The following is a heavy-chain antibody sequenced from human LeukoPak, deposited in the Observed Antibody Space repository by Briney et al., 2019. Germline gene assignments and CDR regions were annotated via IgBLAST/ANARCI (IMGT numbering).Heavy chain of an antibody. J-gene: IGHJ6*03. D-gene: IGHD3-22*01. CDR3: ARYSSGYYPRYYYYYMDV. CDR2: ISSSSSTI. V-gene: IGHV3-48*04. Sequence: PGGSLRLSCAASGFTFSSYSMNWVRQAPGKGLDWVSYISSSSSTIYYADSVKGGFTISRDNAKNSLYLQMKSLRAEDTAVYYCARYSSGYYPRYYYYYMDVWGKGTTVTVSS. CDR1: GFTFSSYS.